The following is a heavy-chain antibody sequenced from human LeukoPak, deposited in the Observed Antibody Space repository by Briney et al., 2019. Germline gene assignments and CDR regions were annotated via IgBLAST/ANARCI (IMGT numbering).Heavy chain of an antibody. CDR1: GGTFSSYA. J-gene: IGHJ4*02. V-gene: IGHV1-69*05. D-gene: IGHD3-3*01. CDR3: ARGVYDFWSGYSSYFDY. Sequence: ASVKVSCKASGGTFSSYAISWVRQAPGQGLEWMGGFIPIFGTANYAQKFQGRVTITTDESTSTAYMELSSLRSEDTAVYYCARGVYDFWSGYSSYFDYWGQGTLVTVSS. CDR2: FIPIFGTA.